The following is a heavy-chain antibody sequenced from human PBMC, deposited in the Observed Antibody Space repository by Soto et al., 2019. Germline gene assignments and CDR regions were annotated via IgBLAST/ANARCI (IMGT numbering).Heavy chain of an antibody. J-gene: IGHJ4*02. D-gene: IGHD5-12*01. V-gene: IGHV1-2*02. CDR3: ARENRGDDDEFDY. CDR1: GYTFTAYY. Sequence: ASVKVSCKTSGYTFTAYYIHWVRQAPGQGLEWMGWINPKSGGTYLAQKYQGRVTVTRDTTVTTAYMELRGLTSDDTAVYFCARENRGDDDEFDYWGQGTLVTFSS. CDR2: INPKSGGT.